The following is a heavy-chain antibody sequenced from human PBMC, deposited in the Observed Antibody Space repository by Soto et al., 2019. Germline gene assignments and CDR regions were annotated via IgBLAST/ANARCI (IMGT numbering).Heavy chain of an antibody. CDR2: ISAYNGNT. V-gene: IGHV1-18*01. D-gene: IGHD4-17*01. Sequence: ASVKVSCKASGYTFTSYGISWVRQAPGQGLEWMGWISAYNGNTNYAQKLQGRVTMTTDTSTSTAYMELRSLRSDDTAVYYCASHTTVKRWFDPWGQGTLVTVSS. CDR1: GYTFTSYG. CDR3: ASHTTVKRWFDP. J-gene: IGHJ5*02.